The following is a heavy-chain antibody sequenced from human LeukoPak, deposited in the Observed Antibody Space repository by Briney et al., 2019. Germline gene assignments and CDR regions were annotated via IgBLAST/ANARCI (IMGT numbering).Heavy chain of an antibody. CDR2: ISSSGSTI. V-gene: IGHV3-48*03. CDR1: GFTFSSYE. CDR3: ARGLRYYYYYMDV. Sequence: GGSLRLSCAASGFTFSSYEMNWVRQAPGKGLEWVSYISSSGSTIYYADSVKGRFTISRGNAKNSLYLQMNSLRAEDTALYYCARGLRYYYYYMDVWGKGTTVTVSS. J-gene: IGHJ6*03.